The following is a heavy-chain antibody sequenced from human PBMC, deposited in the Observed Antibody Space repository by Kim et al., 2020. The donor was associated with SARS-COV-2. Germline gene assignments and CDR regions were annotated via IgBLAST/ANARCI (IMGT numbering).Heavy chain of an antibody. CDR3: ARVRWLRGPGAFDI. Sequence: ASVKVSCKASGYTFTGYYMHWVRQAPGQGLEWMGWINPNSGGTNYAQKFQGRVTMTRDTSISTAYMELSRLRSDDTAVYYCARVRWLRGPGAFDIWGQGTMVTVSS. CDR2: INPNSGGT. V-gene: IGHV1-2*02. J-gene: IGHJ3*02. D-gene: IGHD5-12*01. CDR1: GYTFTGYY.